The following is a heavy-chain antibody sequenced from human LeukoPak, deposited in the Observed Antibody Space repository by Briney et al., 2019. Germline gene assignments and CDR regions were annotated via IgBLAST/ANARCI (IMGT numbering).Heavy chain of an antibody. J-gene: IGHJ4*02. V-gene: IGHV3-30*02. Sequence: GGSLRLSCAASGFTFSSYGMHWVRQAPGKGLEWMAFIRFDESNKYYADSVKGRFTISRDNSKNTLYLQMNSLRAEDTAVYFCAKDGSTLTYYYLDYWGQGALVTVSS. D-gene: IGHD4-17*01. CDR1: GFTFSSYG. CDR2: IRFDESNK. CDR3: AKDGSTLTYYYLDY.